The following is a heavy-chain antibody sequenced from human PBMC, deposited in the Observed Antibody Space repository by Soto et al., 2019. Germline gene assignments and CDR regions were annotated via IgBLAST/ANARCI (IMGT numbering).Heavy chain of an antibody. CDR2: ISAYNGNT. D-gene: IGHD3-10*01. Sequence: ASVKVSCKASGYTFTSYDISWVRQAPGQGLEWMGWISAYNGNTNSAQRLQGRVTMTTDTSTSTAYMELKSLRSDDTAVYYCARGDVVRGVCYWGQGALVTVSS. CDR3: ARGDVVRGVCY. CDR1: GYTFTSYD. J-gene: IGHJ4*02. V-gene: IGHV1-18*01.